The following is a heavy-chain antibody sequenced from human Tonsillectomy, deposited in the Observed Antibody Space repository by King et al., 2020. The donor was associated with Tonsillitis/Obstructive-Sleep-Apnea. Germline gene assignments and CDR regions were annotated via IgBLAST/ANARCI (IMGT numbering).Heavy chain of an antibody. V-gene: IGHV1-69*04. J-gene: IGHJ1*01. CDR3: GRERWYCSSTSCYSGGYFQH. D-gene: IGHD2-2*02. CDR1: GGTFSSYA. Sequence: VQLVQSGAEVKKPGSSVKVSCKASGGTFSSYAISWVRQAPGQGLEWMGRIIPILGIANYAQKFQGRVTITADKSTSTAYMELSSLRSEDTAVYYCGRERWYCSSTSCYSGGYFQHWGQGTLVTVSS. CDR2: IIPILGIA.